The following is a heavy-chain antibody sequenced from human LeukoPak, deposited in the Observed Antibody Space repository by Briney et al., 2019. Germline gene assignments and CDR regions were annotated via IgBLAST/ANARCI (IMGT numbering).Heavy chain of an antibody. CDR1: GGSIGSYH. D-gene: IGHD5/OR15-5a*01. V-gene: IGHV4-59*01. Sequence: SETLSLTCSVSGGSIGSYHWSWIRQPPGKGLEWIGYIHYTWNTKYNPSLKSRVYISPDRSNKQFSLRLSSVTAADTAVYYCARVASKGGMDVWGQGTTVIVSS. CDR3: ARVASKGGMDV. CDR2: IHYTWNT. J-gene: IGHJ6*02.